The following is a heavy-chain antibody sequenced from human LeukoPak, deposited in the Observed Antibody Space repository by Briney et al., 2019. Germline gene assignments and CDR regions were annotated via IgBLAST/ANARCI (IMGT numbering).Heavy chain of an antibody. J-gene: IGHJ4*02. D-gene: IGHD2-15*01. CDR1: GGSFSVYY. V-gene: IGHV4-34*01. Sequence: SETLSLTCAVYGGSFSVYYWSWIRQPPGKGLEWIGEINHSGSTNYNPSLKSRVTISVDTSKNQFSLKLSSVTAADTAVYYCARGRIVVVVGFDYWGQGTLVTVSS. CDR2: INHSGST. CDR3: ARGRIVVVVGFDY.